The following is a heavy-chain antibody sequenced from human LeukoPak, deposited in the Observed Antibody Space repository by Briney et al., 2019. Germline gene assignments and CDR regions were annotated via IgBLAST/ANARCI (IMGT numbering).Heavy chain of an antibody. Sequence: PGGSLRLSCAASGFTFSSYGMHWVRQAPGKGLEWVAFIRYDGSNKYYADSVKGRFTISRDNSKNTLYLQMNSLRVEDTAVYYCANVAVAGIPDHYWGQGTLVTVSS. V-gene: IGHV3-30*02. J-gene: IGHJ4*02. CDR1: GFTFSSYG. D-gene: IGHD6-19*01. CDR2: IRYDGSNK. CDR3: ANVAVAGIPDHY.